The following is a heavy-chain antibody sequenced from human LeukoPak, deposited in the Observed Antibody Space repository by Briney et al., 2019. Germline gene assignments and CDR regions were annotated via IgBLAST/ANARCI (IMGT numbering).Heavy chain of an antibody. Sequence: PSETLSLTCAVYGGSFSGYYWSWIRQPPGKGLEWIGEINHSGSTYYNASLKSQVSISIDTSKNQFSLRLTSVTAADTAVYYCARQTGSGLFILPGGQGTLVTVSS. V-gene: IGHV4-34*01. CDR3: ARQTGSGLFILP. D-gene: IGHD3/OR15-3a*01. J-gene: IGHJ4*02. CDR1: GGSFSGYY. CDR2: INHSGST.